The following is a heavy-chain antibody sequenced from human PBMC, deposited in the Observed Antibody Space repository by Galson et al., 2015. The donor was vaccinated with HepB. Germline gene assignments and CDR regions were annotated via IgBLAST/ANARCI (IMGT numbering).Heavy chain of an antibody. CDR2: IWYDGSNK. D-gene: IGHD2-15*01. CDR1: GFTFSSYG. CDR3: ARVGRYCNGGSCYLDY. V-gene: IGHV3-33*01. Sequence: SLRLSCAASGFTFSSYGMHWVRQAPGKGLEWVAVIWYDGSNKYYADSVKGRFTISRDNSKNTLYLQMNSLRAEDTAVYYCARVGRYCNGGSCYLDYWGQGTLVTVSS. J-gene: IGHJ4*02.